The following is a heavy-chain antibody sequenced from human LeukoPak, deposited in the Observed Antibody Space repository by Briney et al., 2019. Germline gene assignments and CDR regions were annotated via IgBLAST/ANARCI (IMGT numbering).Heavy chain of an antibody. V-gene: IGHV4-59*01. CDR2: IYYTGST. CDR1: GDSISSYY. CDR3: AWLWSAFFY. D-gene: IGHD2-21*01. J-gene: IGHJ4*02. Sequence: SETLSLTCTVSGDSISSYYWSWLRQPPGKGLEWIGYIYYTGSTSYNPSLKSRVTISVDTSKSQLSLKLRPVTAAVTAESCCAWLWSAFFYCGQGTLFTVSS.